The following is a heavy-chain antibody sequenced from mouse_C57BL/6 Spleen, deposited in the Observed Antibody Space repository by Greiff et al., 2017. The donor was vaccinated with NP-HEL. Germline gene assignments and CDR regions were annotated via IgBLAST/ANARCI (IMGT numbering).Heavy chain of an antibody. Sequence: EVKLMESGGGLVKPGGSLKLSCAASGFTFSDYGMHWVRQAPEKGLEWVAYISSGSSTIYYADTVKGRFTISRDNAKNTLFLQMTSLRSEDTAMYYCARPHGYYEWFAYWGQGTLVTVSA. J-gene: IGHJ3*01. CDR2: ISSGSSTI. CDR1: GFTFSDYG. V-gene: IGHV5-17*01. CDR3: ARPHGYYEWFAY. D-gene: IGHD2-3*01.